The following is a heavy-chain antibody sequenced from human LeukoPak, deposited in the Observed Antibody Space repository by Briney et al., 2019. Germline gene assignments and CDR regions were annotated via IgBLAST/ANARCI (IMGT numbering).Heavy chain of an antibody. CDR1: GGSISSGSFY. D-gene: IGHD2-2*02. Sequence: SQTLSLTCTVSGGSISSGSFYWSWIRQPAGRGLEWIGSIYYSGSTYYNPSLKSRVTISVDTSKNQFSLKLSSVTAADTAVYYCARSYCSSTSCYNYYYYYMDVWGKGTTVTVSS. V-gene: IGHV4-39*01. CDR3: ARSYCSSTSCYNYYYYYMDV. CDR2: IYYSGST. J-gene: IGHJ6*03.